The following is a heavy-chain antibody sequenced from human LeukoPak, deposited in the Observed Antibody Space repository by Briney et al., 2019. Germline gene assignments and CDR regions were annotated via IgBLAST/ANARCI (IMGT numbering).Heavy chain of an antibody. D-gene: IGHD5-18*01. CDR2: IIPILGIA. CDR3: ARGLTAMVISIAFDI. CDR1: GGTFSSYA. V-gene: IGHV1-69*04. Sequence: SVKVSCTASGGTFSSYAISWVRQAPGQGLEWMGRIIPILGIANYAQKFQGRVTITADKSTSTAYMELSSLRSEDTAVYYCARGLTAMVISIAFDIWGQGTMVTVSS. J-gene: IGHJ3*02.